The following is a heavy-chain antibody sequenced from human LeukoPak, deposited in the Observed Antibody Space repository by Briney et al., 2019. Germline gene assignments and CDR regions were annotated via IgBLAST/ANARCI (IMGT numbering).Heavy chain of an antibody. CDR1: GGSISSYY. CDR2: IYYSGST. V-gene: IGHV4-59*01. Sequence: SETLSLTCTVSGGSISSYYWSWIRQPPGKGLEWIGYIYYSGSTNYNPSLKSRVTISVDTSKNQFSLKLSSVTAADTAVYYCARDYYGSGSFDYWGQGTLVTVSS. D-gene: IGHD3-10*01. J-gene: IGHJ4*02. CDR3: ARDYYGSGSFDY.